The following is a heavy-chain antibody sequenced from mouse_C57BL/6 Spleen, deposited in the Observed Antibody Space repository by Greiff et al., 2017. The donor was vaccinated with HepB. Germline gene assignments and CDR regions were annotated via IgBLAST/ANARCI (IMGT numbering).Heavy chain of an antibody. CDR1: GYTFTSYG. V-gene: IGHV1-81*01. Sequence: VQLQQSGAELARPGASVKLSCKASGYTFTSYGISWVKQRTGQGLEWIGEIYPRSGNTYYNEKFKGKATLTADKSSSTAYMELRSLTSEDSAVYFCAGGDVHYYGSSSTYYAMDYWGQGTSVTVSS. J-gene: IGHJ4*01. D-gene: IGHD1-1*01. CDR3: AGGDVHYYGSSSTYYAMDY. CDR2: IYPRSGNT.